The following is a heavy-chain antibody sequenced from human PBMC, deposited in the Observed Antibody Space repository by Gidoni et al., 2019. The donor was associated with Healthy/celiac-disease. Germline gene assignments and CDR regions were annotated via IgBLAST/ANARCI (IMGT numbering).Heavy chain of an antibody. CDR3: ARGQRVYAFGRVFDY. CDR1: GGSFSGYY. J-gene: IGHJ4*02. V-gene: IGHV4-34*01. CDR2: INHSGST. D-gene: IGHD2-8*01. Sequence: QVQLQQWGAGLLKPSETLSLTCAVYGGSFSGYYWSWIRQPPGKGLEWIGEINHSGSTNYNPSLKSRVTISVDTSKNQFSLKLSSVTAADTAVYYCARGQRVYAFGRVFDYWGQGTLVTVSS.